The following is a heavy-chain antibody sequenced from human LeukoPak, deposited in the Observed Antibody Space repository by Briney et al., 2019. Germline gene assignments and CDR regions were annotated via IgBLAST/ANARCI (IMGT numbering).Heavy chain of an antibody. CDR3: TRDGGDGYSFDS. CDR1: GFIFDDYG. J-gene: IGHJ4*02. CDR2: VSWSGGST. V-gene: IGHV3-20*04. Sequence: PGGSLRLSCAASGFIFDDYGMSWVRQAPGQGLEWVSGVSWSGGSTHYADSAKGRFTISRDNAKNSLYLQMNSLRAEDTALYYCTRDGGDGYSFDSWGQRTLVTVSS. D-gene: IGHD5-24*01.